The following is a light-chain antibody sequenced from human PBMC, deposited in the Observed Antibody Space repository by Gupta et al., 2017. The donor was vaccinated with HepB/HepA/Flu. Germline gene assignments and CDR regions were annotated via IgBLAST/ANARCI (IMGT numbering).Light chain of an antibody. Sequence: SVLTQAPSASGTPGPRVTISCSGSRSNIGSNFLYWYQQFPGTAPRLLIYRNNQRPSGVPDRFSAAKSGTSASLAISGLRSEDEADYYCAAWDDSLYGWVFGTGTKLTVL. CDR3: AAWDDSLYGWV. CDR1: RSNIGSNF. V-gene: IGLV1-47*01. J-gene: IGLJ1*01. CDR2: RNN.